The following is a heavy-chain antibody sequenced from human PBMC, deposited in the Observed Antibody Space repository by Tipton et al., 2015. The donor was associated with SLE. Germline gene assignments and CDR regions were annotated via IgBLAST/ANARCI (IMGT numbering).Heavy chain of an antibody. J-gene: IGHJ4*02. V-gene: IGHV4-38-2*01. Sequence: TLSLTCAVSGYSISSGYYWGWIRQPPGKGLEWIGSIYHSGSTNYNPSLKSRVTISVDTSKNQFSLKLSSVTAADTAVYYCARGPRSFLDYWGQGTLVTVSS. CDR2: IYHSGST. D-gene: IGHD6-19*01. CDR3: ARGPRSFLDY. CDR1: GYSISSGYY.